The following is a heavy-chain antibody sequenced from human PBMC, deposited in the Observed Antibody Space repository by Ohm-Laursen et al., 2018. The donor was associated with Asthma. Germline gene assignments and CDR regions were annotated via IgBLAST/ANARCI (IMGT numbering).Heavy chain of an antibody. CDR3: ARDPTYYYDSSGYPDAFDI. J-gene: IGHJ3*02. Sequence: SLRLSCAASGFTFSSYSMNWVRQAPGKGLEWVSYISSSSSTIYYADSVKGRFTISRDNAKNSLYLQMNSLRDEDTAVYYCARDPTYYYDSSGYPDAFDIWGQGTMVTVSS. CDR1: GFTFSSYS. D-gene: IGHD3-22*01. V-gene: IGHV3-48*02. CDR2: ISSSSSTI.